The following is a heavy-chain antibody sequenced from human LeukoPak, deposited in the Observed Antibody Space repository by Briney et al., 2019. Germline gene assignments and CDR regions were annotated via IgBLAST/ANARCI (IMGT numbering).Heavy chain of an antibody. CDR1: GFTFSDYS. J-gene: IGHJ5*02. D-gene: IGHD3-16*02. CDR2: INTDGRTI. Sequence: GGSLRLSCAASGFTFSDYSMNWVRQAPGKGLEWVSYINTDGRTIYYADSVKGRFTISRDNAKNSLYLQMNSLRAEDTAVYYCASRSIPWYRTANWFDPWGQGTLVTVSS. CDR3: ASRSIPWYRTANWFDP. V-gene: IGHV3-48*04.